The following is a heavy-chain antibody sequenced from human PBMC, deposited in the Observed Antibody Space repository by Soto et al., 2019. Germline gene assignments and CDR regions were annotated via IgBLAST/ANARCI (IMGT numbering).Heavy chain of an antibody. CDR1: GFTFSSYG. CDR2: IWYDGSNK. Sequence: GGSLRLSCAASGFTFSSYGMHWVRQAPGKGLEWVAVIWYDGSNKYYADSVKGRFTISRDNSKNTLYLQMNSLRAEDTAVYYSTRHPFTSHCRHLGSNFCPRGQ. V-gene: IGHV3-33*01. J-gene: IGHJ5*02. CDR3: TRHPFTSHCRHLGSNFCP. D-gene: IGHD3-16*01.